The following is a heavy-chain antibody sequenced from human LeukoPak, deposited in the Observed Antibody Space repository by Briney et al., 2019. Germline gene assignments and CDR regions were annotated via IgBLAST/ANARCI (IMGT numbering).Heavy chain of an antibody. Sequence: GASVTVSCTASGGTFSSYAISWVRQAPGQGLEWMGGIIPIFGTANYAQKFQGRVTITADESTSTAYMELSSLRSEDTAVYYCARGGSGSYADFDYWGQGTLVTVSS. V-gene: IGHV1-69*13. J-gene: IGHJ4*02. CDR1: GGTFSSYA. CDR3: ARGGSGSYADFDY. CDR2: IIPIFGTA. D-gene: IGHD3-10*01.